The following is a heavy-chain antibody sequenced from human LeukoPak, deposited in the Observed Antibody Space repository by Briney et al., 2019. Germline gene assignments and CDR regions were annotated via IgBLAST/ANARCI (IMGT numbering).Heavy chain of an antibody. J-gene: IGHJ6*02. CDR2: IYYSGST. V-gene: IGHV4-39*01. D-gene: IGHD3-3*01. CDR1: GGSISSSSYY. CDR3: ASGRFLEWLLNYYYYYGMDV. Sequence: SETLSLTCTVSGGSISSSSYYWGWIRQPPGKGLEWIGSIYYSGSTYYNPSLKSRVTMSVDTSKNQFSLKLNSVTAADTAVYYCASGRFLEWLLNYYYYYGMDVWGQGTTVTVSS.